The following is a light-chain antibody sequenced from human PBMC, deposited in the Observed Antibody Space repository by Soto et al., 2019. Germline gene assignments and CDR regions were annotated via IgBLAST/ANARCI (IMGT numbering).Light chain of an antibody. CDR3: QQYNSYWT. CDR2: DAS. Sequence: DIQMTQSPSTLSASVGDRVTITCRASQTISTWLAWYQQKPGKAPKLLIFDASVLEGGVPSRFSGSGSGTQFTLTISSLQPDDSATYYCQQYNSYWTFGQGTKVDIK. CDR1: QTISTW. J-gene: IGKJ1*01. V-gene: IGKV1-5*01.